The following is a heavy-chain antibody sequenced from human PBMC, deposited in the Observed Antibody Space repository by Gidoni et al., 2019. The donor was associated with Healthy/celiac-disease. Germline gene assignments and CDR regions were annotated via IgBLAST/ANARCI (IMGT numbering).Heavy chain of an antibody. Sequence: QVQLQQWGAGLLKPSETLSLTCAVYGGSFSGYYWSWIRQPPGKGLEWIGEINHSGSTNYNPSLKSRVTISVDTSKNQFSLKLSSVTAADTAVYYCARLTTVTPIYYYYGMDVWGQGTTVTVSS. CDR3: ARLTTVTPIYYYYGMDV. CDR1: GGSFSGYY. J-gene: IGHJ6*02. V-gene: IGHV4-34*01. D-gene: IGHD4-17*01. CDR2: INHSGST.